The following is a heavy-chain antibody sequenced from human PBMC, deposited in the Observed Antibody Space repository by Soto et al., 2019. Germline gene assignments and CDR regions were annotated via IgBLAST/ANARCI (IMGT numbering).Heavy chain of an antibody. D-gene: IGHD2-21*02. CDR2: ISGSGGST. V-gene: IGHV3-23*01. Sequence: EVQLLESGGGLVQPGGSLRLSCAASGFTFSSYAMSWVRQAPGKGLEWVSAISGSGGSTYYADSVKGRFTISRDNSKNTLYLQMHSLRAEDTAVYYCAVGLIRDIVVVTGSRSMNYWGQGTLVTVSS. CDR1: GFTFSSYA. CDR3: AVGLIRDIVVVTGSRSMNY. J-gene: IGHJ4*02.